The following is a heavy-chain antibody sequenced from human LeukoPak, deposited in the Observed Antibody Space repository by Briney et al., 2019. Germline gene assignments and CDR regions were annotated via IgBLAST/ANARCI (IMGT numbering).Heavy chain of an antibody. Sequence: GGSLRLSCAASGFTFSSYWMHWVRQAPGKGLVWVSRVNSDGSSTSYADSVKGRFTISRDNAKNTLYLQMNSLRAEDTAVYYCARGLSSGYYLNVWGQGTTVTVSS. CDR2: VNSDGSST. D-gene: IGHD3-22*01. V-gene: IGHV3-74*01. J-gene: IGHJ6*02. CDR3: ARGLSSGYYLNV. CDR1: GFTFSSYW.